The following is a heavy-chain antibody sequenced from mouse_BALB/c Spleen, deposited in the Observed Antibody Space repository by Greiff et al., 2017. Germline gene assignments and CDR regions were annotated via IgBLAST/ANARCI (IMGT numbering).Heavy chain of an antibody. Sequence: DVKLQESGPGLVKPSQSLSLTCTVTGYSITSDYAWNWIRQFPGNKLEWMGYISYSGSTSYNPSLKSRISITRDTSKNQFFLQLNSVTTEDTATYYCARGGYFAYWGQGTLVTVSA. V-gene: IGHV3-2*02. CDR2: ISYSGST. CDR1: GYSITSDYA. J-gene: IGHJ3*01. CDR3: ARGGYFAY.